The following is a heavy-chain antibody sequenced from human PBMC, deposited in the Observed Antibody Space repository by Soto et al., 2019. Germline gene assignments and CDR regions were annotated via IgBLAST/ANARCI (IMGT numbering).Heavy chain of an antibody. D-gene: IGHD3-22*01. CDR3: ASYMNYDSSGYYPSYFDY. CDR2: IIPIFGTA. CDR1: GGTFSSYA. V-gene: IGHV1-69*13. Sequence: ASVKVSCKASGGTFSSYAISWVRQAPGQGLEWMGGIIPIFGTANYAQKFQGRVTITADESTSTAYMELSSLRSEDTAVYYCASYMNYDSSGYYPSYFDYWGQGTLVTVSS. J-gene: IGHJ4*02.